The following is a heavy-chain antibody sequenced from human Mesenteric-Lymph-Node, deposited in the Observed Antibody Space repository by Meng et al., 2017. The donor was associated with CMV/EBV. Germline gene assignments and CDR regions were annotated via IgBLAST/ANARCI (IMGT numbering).Heavy chain of an antibody. D-gene: IGHD3-3*01. CDR2: IYWNDDK. V-gene: IGHV2-5*01. CDR3: AHMSFFGDLTIFGVVTSSFDY. Sequence: SGPTLVKPTQTLTLTCTFSGFSLSTSGVGVGWIRQPPGKALEWLALIYWNDDKRYSPSLKSRLTITKDTSKNQVVLTMTNMDPVDTATYYCAHMSFFGDLTIFGVVTSSFDYWGQGTLVTVSS. CDR1: GFSLSTSGVG. J-gene: IGHJ4*02.